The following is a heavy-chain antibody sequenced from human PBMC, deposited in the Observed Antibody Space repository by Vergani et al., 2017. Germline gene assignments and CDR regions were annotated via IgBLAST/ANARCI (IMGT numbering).Heavy chain of an antibody. CDR3: ARDRGGYCSSTSCFDDAFDI. J-gene: IGHJ3*02. CDR1: GGSFSGYY. D-gene: IGHD2-2*01. V-gene: IGHV4-34*01. Sequence: QVQLQQWGAGLLKPSETLSLTCAVYGGSFSGYYWSWIRQPPGKGLEWIGEINHSGSTNYNPSLKSRVTISVDTSKTQFSLKLSSVTAADTAVYYCARDRGGYCSSTSCFDDAFDIWGQGTMVTVSS. CDR2: INHSGST.